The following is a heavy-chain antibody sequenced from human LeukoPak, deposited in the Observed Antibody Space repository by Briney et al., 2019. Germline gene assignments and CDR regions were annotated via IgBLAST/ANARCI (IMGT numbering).Heavy chain of an antibody. J-gene: IGHJ5*02. CDR1: GYTLTTYG. V-gene: IGHV1-18*01. D-gene: IGHD3-22*01. CDR2: ISTYDGNT. CDR3: ARDRGRQKWFQGFDP. Sequence: ASVKVSCKASGYTLTTYGINWVRQAPGQGLEWMGWISTYDGNTNYAEKLQGRVTITTDTSTSTAYMELRSLRSDDTALYYCARDRGRQKWFQGFDPWGQGTLVTVSS.